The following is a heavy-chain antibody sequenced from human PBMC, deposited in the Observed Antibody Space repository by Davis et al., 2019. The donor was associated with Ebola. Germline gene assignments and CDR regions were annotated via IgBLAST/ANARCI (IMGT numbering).Heavy chain of an antibody. CDR3: ARGIAARPGAFDI. D-gene: IGHD6-6*01. Sequence: AASVKVSCKASGGTFSSYAISWVRQAPGQGLEWMGRIIPILGIANYAQKFQGRVTITADKSTSTAYMELSSLRSDDTAVYYCARGIAARPGAFDIWGQGTMVTVSS. J-gene: IGHJ3*02. CDR2: IIPILGIA. V-gene: IGHV1-69*04. CDR1: GGTFSSYA.